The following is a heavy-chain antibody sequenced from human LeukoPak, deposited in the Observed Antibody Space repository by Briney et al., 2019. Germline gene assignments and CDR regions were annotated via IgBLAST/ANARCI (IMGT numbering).Heavy chain of an antibody. D-gene: IGHD6-13*01. CDR2: IKNDGAVK. J-gene: IGHJ4*02. V-gene: IGHV3-7*01. CDR1: GFTFSYHW. Sequence: GGSLRLSCAASGFTFSYHWMTWVRQAPGKGLEWVANIKNDGAVKNYVDSVKGRFTISRDNAKNSLYLQMNSLRAEDTAVYYCARERSPGYSSSWYNYWGQGTQVTVSS. CDR3: ARERSPGYSSSWYNY.